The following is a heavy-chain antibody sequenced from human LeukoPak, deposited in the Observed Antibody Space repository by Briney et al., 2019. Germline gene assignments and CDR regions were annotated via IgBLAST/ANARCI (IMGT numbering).Heavy chain of an antibody. Sequence: GGSLRLSCAASGFTFSTYTMGWVRQAPGKGLEWVSVISGGGGISFIADSVKGRFTISRGDSKNTLYLQTSSLRVEDTALYYCVKDIAASFYTYDAFDLWGQGTMVTVSS. CDR1: GFTFSTYT. D-gene: IGHD6-13*01. J-gene: IGHJ3*01. V-gene: IGHV3-23*01. CDR2: ISGGGGIS. CDR3: VKDIAASFYTYDAFDL.